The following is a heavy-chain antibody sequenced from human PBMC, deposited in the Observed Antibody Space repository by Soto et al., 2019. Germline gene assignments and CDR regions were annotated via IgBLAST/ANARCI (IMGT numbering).Heavy chain of an antibody. V-gene: IGHV1-69*13. J-gene: IGHJ2*01. CDR3: ARAPGYYDTDWYFDL. D-gene: IGHD3-22*01. Sequence: SVKVSCKASGGTFSSYAISWVRQAPGQGLEWMGGIIPIFGTANYAQKFQGRVTITADESTSTAYMELSSLRSEDTAVYYCARAPGYYDTDWYFDLWGRGTLVTVPS. CDR1: GGTFSSYA. CDR2: IIPIFGTA.